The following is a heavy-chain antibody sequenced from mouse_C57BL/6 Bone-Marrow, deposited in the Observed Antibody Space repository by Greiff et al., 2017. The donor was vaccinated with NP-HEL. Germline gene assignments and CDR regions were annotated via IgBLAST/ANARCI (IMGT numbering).Heavy chain of an antibody. CDR2: INSDGGST. V-gene: IGHV5-2*01. J-gene: IGHJ1*03. Sequence: DVHLVESGGGLVQPGESLKLSCESNEYEFPSHDMSWVRKTPEKRLELVAAINSDGGSTYYPDTMERRFIISRDNTKKTLYLQMSSLRSEDTALYYCARKKDDGYYWYFDVWGTGTTVTVSS. D-gene: IGHD2-3*01. CDR3: ARKKDDGYYWYFDV. CDR1: EYEFPSHD.